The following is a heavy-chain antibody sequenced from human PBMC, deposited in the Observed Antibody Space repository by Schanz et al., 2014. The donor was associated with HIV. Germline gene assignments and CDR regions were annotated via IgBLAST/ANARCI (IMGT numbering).Heavy chain of an antibody. J-gene: IGHJ2*01. V-gene: IGHV3-30*04. Sequence: VQLVESGGGLVKPGRSLRLSCTASGFTFGDHPMSWFRQAPGKGLEWVAVISYDGTNKKFADSVKGRFTISRDNSKNTLYLQMKSLRPEDTAVYYCARDSSLAVADHWYLDLWGRGTLVTVSS. D-gene: IGHD6-19*01. CDR2: ISYDGTNK. CDR1: GFTFGDHP. CDR3: ARDSSLAVADHWYLDL.